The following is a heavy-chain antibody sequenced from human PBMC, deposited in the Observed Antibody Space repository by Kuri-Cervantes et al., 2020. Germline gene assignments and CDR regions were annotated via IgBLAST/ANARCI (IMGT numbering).Heavy chain of an antibody. CDR3: ARLRGECSGGRCYRYYFDY. Sequence: SETLSLTCAVYGGSFSGYYWSWIRQPPGKGLEWIGEINHSGSTNYNPSLKSRVTISVDTSKNQFSLKLSSVTAADTAVYYCARLRGECSGGRCYRYYFDYWGQGTLVTVS. CDR2: INHSGST. J-gene: IGHJ4*02. V-gene: IGHV4-34*01. CDR1: GGSFSGYY. D-gene: IGHD2-15*01.